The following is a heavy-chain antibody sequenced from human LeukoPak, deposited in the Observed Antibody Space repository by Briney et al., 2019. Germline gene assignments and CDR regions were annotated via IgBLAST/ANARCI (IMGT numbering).Heavy chain of an antibody. V-gene: IGHV3-74*01. Sequence: GGSLRLSCAASGFPFSSYWMNWVRQAPGKGLVWVSRIDTDGSSTTYADSVKGRFTISRDNAKNTLYLQMNSLRAEDTAVYYCARGFTIFGVVNDGFDIWGQGTKVTVSS. CDR1: GFPFSSYW. D-gene: IGHD3-3*01. J-gene: IGHJ3*02. CDR3: ARGFTIFGVVNDGFDI. CDR2: IDTDGSST.